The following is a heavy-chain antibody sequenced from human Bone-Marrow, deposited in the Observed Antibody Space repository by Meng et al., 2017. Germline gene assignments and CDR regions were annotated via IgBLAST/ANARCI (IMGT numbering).Heavy chain of an antibody. D-gene: IGHD6-25*01. V-gene: IGHV1-2*06. J-gene: IGHJ4*02. CDR2: INPKSGDT. Sequence: QVTRVQSVAEVKKPGASVKVSFKPSGYNFPDYYIHWVRRAPGQGLEWMGRINPKSGDTHYAQKFQARVTMTGDTSISTAYMELSGLRSDDTAMYYCARDEDISAAGKLFGDYWGQGTLVTVSS. CDR3: ARDEDISAAGKLFGDY. CDR1: GYNFPDYY.